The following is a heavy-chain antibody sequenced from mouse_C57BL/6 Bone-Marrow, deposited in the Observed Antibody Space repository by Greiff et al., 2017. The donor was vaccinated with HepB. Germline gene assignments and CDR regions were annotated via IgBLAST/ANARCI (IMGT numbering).Heavy chain of an antibody. CDR3: ARGLYYDYAWFAY. Sequence: EVKLMESGGGLVQPGGSLKLSCAASGFTFRDYYMYWVRQTPEKRLEWVAYISNGGGSTYYPDTVKGRFTISRDNAKNTLYLQMSRLKAEDTAMYYCARGLYYDYAWFAYWGQGTLVTVSA. CDR1: GFTFRDYY. D-gene: IGHD2-4*01. J-gene: IGHJ3*01. V-gene: IGHV5-12*01. CDR2: ISNGGGST.